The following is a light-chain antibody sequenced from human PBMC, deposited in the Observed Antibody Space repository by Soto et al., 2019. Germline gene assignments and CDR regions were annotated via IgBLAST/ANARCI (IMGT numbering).Light chain of an antibody. CDR3: QSYHSSLSGNVV. J-gene: IGLJ2*01. CDR1: SSNIGAGYD. Sequence: QSVLTQPPSVSGAPGQRVTISCTGSSSNIGAGYDVHWYQQRPGTAPKLLIYGNSNRPSGVPDRFSGSKSGTSASLAITGLQAEDEADYYCQSYHSSLSGNVVFGGGTKLTVL. V-gene: IGLV1-40*01. CDR2: GNS.